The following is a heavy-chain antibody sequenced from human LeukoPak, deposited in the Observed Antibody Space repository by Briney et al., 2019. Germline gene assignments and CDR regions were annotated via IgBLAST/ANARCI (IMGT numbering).Heavy chain of an antibody. CDR2: INSDGSST. J-gene: IGHJ6*02. CDR1: GFTFSSYW. D-gene: IGHD1-7*01. Sequence: PGGSLRLSCAASGFTFSSYWMHWVRQAPGKGLVWVSRINSDGSSTSYADSVKGRFTISRDNAKNTLYLQMNSLRAEDTAVYYCARANWNFANENYGMDVWGQGTTVTVSS. V-gene: IGHV3-74*01. CDR3: ARANWNFANENYGMDV.